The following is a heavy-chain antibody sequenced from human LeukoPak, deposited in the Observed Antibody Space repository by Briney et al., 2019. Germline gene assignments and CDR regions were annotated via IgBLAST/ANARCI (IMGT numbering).Heavy chain of an antibody. D-gene: IGHD6-13*01. V-gene: IGHV3-23*01. Sequence: GGSLRLSCAASGFTFSSYAMSWVRQAPGKGLEWVSAISGSGGSTYYADSVKGRFTISRDNSKNTLYLQMNSLRAEDTAVYYCAKVIPSGPQQPYYYYYGMDVWGQGTTVTVSS. CDR2: ISGSGGST. J-gene: IGHJ6*02. CDR1: GFTFSSYA. CDR3: AKVIPSGPQQPYYYYYGMDV.